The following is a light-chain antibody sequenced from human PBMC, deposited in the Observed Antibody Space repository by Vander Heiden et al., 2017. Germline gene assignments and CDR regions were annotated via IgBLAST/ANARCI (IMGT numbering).Light chain of an antibody. J-gene: IGKJ1*01. CDR3: QQYNRYSRT. CDR2: DAS. V-gene: IGKV1-5*01. Sequence: DIQMTQSPSTLSASVGDRVTITCRARQSISSWLAWYQQKPGKAPKLLIYDASSLQSGVPSRFSGSGSGTYFSLTISSLQSDDFATYYCQQYNRYSRTFGQGTKVEIK. CDR1: QSISSW.